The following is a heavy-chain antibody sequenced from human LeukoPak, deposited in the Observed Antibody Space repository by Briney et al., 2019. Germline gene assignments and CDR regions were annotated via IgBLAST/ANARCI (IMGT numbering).Heavy chain of an antibody. J-gene: IGHJ4*02. CDR2: IYYSGST. D-gene: IGHD6-13*01. CDR3: AGHLFSGSSSWYSDY. V-gene: IGHV4-39*01. Sequence: PSETLSLTCTVSGGSISSSSYYWGWIRQPPGKGLEWIGNIYYSGSTYYNPSLRSRVTISVDTSKNQFSLKLSPVTAADTAVYYCAGHLFSGSSSWYSDYWGQGTLVTVSS. CDR1: GGSISSSSYY.